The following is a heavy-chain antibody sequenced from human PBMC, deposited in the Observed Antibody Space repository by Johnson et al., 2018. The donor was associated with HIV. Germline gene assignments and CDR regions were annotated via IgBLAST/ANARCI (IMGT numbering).Heavy chain of an antibody. V-gene: IGHV3-7*02. D-gene: IGHD3-16*01. CDR1: GFTFSSYW. Sequence: MLLVESGGGLVQPGGSLRLSCAASGFTFSSYWMSWVRQAPGKGLEWVANIKQGGSEKYFVDSLKGRFIISRDNAKNSLYLQMNSLRAEDTAVYYCASQVRGLRLGVDAFDIWGQGTMVTISS. CDR3: ASQVRGLRLGVDAFDI. J-gene: IGHJ3*02. CDR2: IKQGGSEK.